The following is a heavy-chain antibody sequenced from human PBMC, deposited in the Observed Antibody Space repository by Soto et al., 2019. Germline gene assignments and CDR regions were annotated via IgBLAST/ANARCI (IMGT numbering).Heavy chain of an antibody. Sequence: QITLNESGPTQVKPRQTLTLTCTFSGFSLTTSGVGVGWIRPSPGKAPESLALIYCDDDKRYSLSLKSRLTITKDRSKSQVVLTMAAFDPADPATYCCADRVLHTVFGLVTTTAIYFDFWGQGTPVAVPS. D-gene: IGHD3-3*01. CDR2: IYCDDDK. CDR3: ADRVLHTVFGLVTTTAIYFDF. J-gene: IGHJ4*02. V-gene: IGHV2-5*02. CDR1: GFSLTTSGVG.